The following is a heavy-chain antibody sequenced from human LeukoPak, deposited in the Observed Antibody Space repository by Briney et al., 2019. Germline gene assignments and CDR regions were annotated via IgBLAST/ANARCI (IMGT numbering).Heavy chain of an antibody. D-gene: IGHD3-10*01. J-gene: IGHJ4*02. CDR3: ARGPFYYGSGSYSPYLDY. CDR1: GGSISSSNW. CDR2: IYHSGST. V-gene: IGHV4-4*02. Sequence: SGTLSLTCAVSGGSISSSNWWSWVRQPPGKGLEWIGEIYHSGSTNYNPSLKSRVTISVDKSKNQFSLKLSSVTAADTAVYYCARGPFYYGSGSYSPYLDYWGQGTLVTVSS.